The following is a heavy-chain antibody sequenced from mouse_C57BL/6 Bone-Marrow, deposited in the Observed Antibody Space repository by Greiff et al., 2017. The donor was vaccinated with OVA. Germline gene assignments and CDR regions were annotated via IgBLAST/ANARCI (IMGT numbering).Heavy chain of an antibody. CDR3: ARSNYGSSYVGYFDV. CDR2: IHPNSGST. Sequence: QVQLQQPGAELVKPGASVKLSCKASGYTFTSYWMHWVKQRPGPGLEWIGMIHPNSGSTNYNEKFKSKATLTVDKSSSTAYMQRSSLTSEDSAVYYCARSNYGSSYVGYFDVWGTGTTVTVSS. J-gene: IGHJ1*03. CDR1: GYTFTSYW. D-gene: IGHD1-1*01. V-gene: IGHV1-64*01.